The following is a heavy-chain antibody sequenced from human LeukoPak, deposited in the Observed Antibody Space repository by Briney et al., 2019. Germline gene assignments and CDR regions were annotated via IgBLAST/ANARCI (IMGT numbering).Heavy chain of an antibody. Sequence: GGSLRLSCAASGFTFSDYYMSWIRQAPGKGLEWDSYISSSGSTIYYADSVKGRFTISRDNAKNSLYLQMNSLRAEDTAVYYCASSDYYDSSGYAWWGEGTLVTVSS. V-gene: IGHV3-11*01. D-gene: IGHD3-22*01. J-gene: IGHJ4*02. CDR3: ASSDYYDSSGYAW. CDR2: ISSSGSTI. CDR1: GFTFSDYY.